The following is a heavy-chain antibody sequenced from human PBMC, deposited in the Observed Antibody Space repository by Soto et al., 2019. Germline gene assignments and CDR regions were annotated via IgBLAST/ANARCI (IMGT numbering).Heavy chain of an antibody. Sequence: PSETLSLTCAVYGGSFSGYYWSWIRQPPGKGLEWIGEINHSGSTNDNPSLKSRVTISVDTSKNQFSLKLSSVTAADTAVYYCARERYYGSGSYSQGFFIDWGQGTLVTVSS. CDR3: ARERYYGSGSYSQGFFID. CDR2: INHSGST. V-gene: IGHV4-34*01. J-gene: IGHJ4*02. CDR1: GGSFSGYY. D-gene: IGHD3-10*01.